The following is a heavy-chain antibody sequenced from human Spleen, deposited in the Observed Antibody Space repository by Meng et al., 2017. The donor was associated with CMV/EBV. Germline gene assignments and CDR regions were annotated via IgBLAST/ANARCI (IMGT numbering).Heavy chain of an antibody. D-gene: IGHD5-12*01. J-gene: IGHJ4*02. V-gene: IGHV1-46*01. CDR1: GMSFSSCS. CDR3: AAWPAGF. Sequence: RLSGKAYGMSFSSCSVFWGRQAPGKGLEWMGMINPSGTRTVYAPKVRGRVTMTRDTSTSTVYMELTSLTSDDTAVYYCAAWPAGFWGQGTLVTVSS. CDR2: INPSGTRT.